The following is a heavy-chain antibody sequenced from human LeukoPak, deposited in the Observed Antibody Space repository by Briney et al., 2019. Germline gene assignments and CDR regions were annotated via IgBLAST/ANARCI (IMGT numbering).Heavy chain of an antibody. CDR1: GGSISSGDYY. CDR3: ARAAYYYDSSGYYPDAFDI. Sequence: SQTLSLTCTVSGGSISSGDYYWSWIRQPPGKGLEWIGYIYYSGSTYYNPSLKSRVTISVDTSKNQFSLKLSSVTAADTAAYYCARAAYYYDSSGYYPDAFDIWGQGTMVTVSS. D-gene: IGHD3-22*01. CDR2: IYYSGST. V-gene: IGHV4-30-4*08. J-gene: IGHJ3*02.